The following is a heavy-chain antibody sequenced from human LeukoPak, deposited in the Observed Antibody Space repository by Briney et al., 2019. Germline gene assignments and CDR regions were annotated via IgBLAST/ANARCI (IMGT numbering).Heavy chain of an antibody. CDR1: GGSISSYY. V-gene: IGHV4-4*07. CDR3: ARHAVITGLNFFGK. D-gene: IGHD1-14*01. J-gene: IGHJ4*02. CDR2: IYTSGST. Sequence: SETLSLTCTVSGGSISSYYWSWIRQPAGQGLEWIGRIYTSGSTNYNPSLKSRVTMSVDTSKNQFSLKLSSVTAADTALYYCARHAVITGLNFFGKWGQGALVTVSS.